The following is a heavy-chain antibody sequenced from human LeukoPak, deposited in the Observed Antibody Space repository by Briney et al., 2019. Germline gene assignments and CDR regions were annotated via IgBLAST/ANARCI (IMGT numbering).Heavy chain of an antibody. Sequence: SETLSLTCTVSGGSISSYYWSWIRQPPGKGLEWIGYIYYSGSTNYNPSLKSRVTISVDTSENQFSLKLSSVTAADTAVYYCARHRETYYYDSSGYYYGFGAFDIWGQGTMVTVSS. CDR3: ARHRETYYYDSSGYYYGFGAFDI. CDR1: GGSISSYY. V-gene: IGHV4-59*01. J-gene: IGHJ3*02. CDR2: IYYSGST. D-gene: IGHD3-22*01.